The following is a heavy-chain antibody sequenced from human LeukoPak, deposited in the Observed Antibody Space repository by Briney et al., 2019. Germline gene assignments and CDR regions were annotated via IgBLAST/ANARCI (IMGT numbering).Heavy chain of an antibody. CDR2: IKQDGSEK. Sequence: GGSLRLSCAASGFTFSSYWMSWVRQAPGKGLEWVANIKQDGSEKFYVDSVKGRFTISRDNAKNSLYLQMNSLRADDTAFYYCAREYASSSGRAFDIWGQGTLVTVSS. D-gene: IGHD6-6*01. CDR3: AREYASSSGRAFDI. V-gene: IGHV3-7*01. J-gene: IGHJ3*02. CDR1: GFTFSSYW.